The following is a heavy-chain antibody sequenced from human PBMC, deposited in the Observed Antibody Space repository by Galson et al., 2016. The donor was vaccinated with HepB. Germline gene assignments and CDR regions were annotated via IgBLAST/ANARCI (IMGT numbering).Heavy chain of an antibody. CDR3: AGPPEGDRRYFDL. D-gene: IGHD3-16*01. V-gene: IGHV3-21*01. CDR2: ISITRGYK. J-gene: IGHJ2*01. CDR1: GFTFSTYS. Sequence: SLRLSCAASGFTFSTYSMNWVRQASGKGLEWVSFISITRGYKDYPDSLKGRVTISRDNAKNSLYLQMNSLRAEDTAVYYCAGPPEGDRRYFDLWGRGTLVTVSS.